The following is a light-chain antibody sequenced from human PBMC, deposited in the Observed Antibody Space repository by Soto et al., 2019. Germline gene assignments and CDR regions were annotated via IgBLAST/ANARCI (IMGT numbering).Light chain of an antibody. CDR3: QQTFGMFPWT. CDR2: AAS. Sequence: DIQMAQSPSSLSASVGDRITITCRASQNIRDSLNWYQHKPGMAPQLIIFAASKLHSGVPSRFSVSGSGTDFTLTISSLQTEDFSTYYCQQTFGMFPWTFGQGTKVEMK. V-gene: IGKV1-39*01. CDR1: QNIRDS. J-gene: IGKJ1*01.